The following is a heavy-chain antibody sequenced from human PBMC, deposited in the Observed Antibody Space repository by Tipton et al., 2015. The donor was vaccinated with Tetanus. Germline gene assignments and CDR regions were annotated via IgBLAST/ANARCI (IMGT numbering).Heavy chain of an antibody. D-gene: IGHD1-1*01. CDR3: ARANNDIPKKGPFDS. V-gene: IGHV4-61*01. Sequence: TLSLTCTVSGGSVSRSSHYWSWIRQPPGKQLEWVGYIYHSGNTNYNPSLKSRVTISFGTSKNQFSLNLESVTPADTAVYYCARANNDIPKKGPFDSWGQGTLVIVSS. CDR1: GGSVSRSSHY. J-gene: IGHJ4*02. CDR2: IYHSGNT.